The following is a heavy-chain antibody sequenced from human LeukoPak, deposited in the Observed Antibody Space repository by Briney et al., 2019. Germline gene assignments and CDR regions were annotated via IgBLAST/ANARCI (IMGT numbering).Heavy chain of an antibody. CDR3: ARDSQRIVGAYYFDY. V-gene: IGHV1-69*13. CDR2: IIPIFGTA. D-gene: IGHD1-26*01. Sequence: ASVKVSCKAPGGTFSSYAISWVRQAPGQGLEWMGGIIPIFGTANYAQKFQGRVTITADESTSTAYMELSSLRSEDTAVYYCARDSQRIVGAYYFDYWGQGTLVTVSS. CDR1: GGTFSSYA. J-gene: IGHJ4*02.